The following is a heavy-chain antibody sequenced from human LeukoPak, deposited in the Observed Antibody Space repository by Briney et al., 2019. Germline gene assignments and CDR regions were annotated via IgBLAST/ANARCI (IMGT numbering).Heavy chain of an antibody. CDR2: ISNDGTT. V-gene: IGHV3-23*01. D-gene: IGHD2/OR15-2a*01. J-gene: IGHJ4*02. Sequence: GGSLRLSCAASGFSFNDCTMNWVRQAPGKGLEWIAVISNDGTTYYIDSVKGRFAISRDNSKNTLYLQMNGLRAEDTAVYFCAKRVINNPFDNWGQGTLVTVSS. CDR3: AKRVINNPFDN. CDR1: GFSFNDCT.